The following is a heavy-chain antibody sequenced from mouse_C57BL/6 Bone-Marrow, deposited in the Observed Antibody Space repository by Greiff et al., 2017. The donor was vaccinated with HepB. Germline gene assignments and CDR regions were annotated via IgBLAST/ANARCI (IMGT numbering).Heavy chain of an antibody. CDR1: GYTFTSYW. CDR3: ARRGRDY. Sequence: QVHVKQPGAELVKPGASVKMSCKASGYTFTSYWITWVKQRPGQGLEWIGDIYPGSGSTNYNEKFKSKATLTVDTSSSTAYMQLSSLTSEDSAVYYCARRGRDYWGQGTTLTVSS. J-gene: IGHJ2*01. CDR2: IYPGSGST. V-gene: IGHV1-55*01.